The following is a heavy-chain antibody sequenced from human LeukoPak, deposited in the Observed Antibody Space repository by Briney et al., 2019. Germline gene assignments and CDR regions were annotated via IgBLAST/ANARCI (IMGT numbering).Heavy chain of an antibody. CDR3: ARVLDFWSLTFDY. D-gene: IGHD3-3*01. V-gene: IGHV4-59*01. Sequence: SEALPLTCTVSGGSISSYYWSWIRQPPGKGLEWIGYIYYSGSTNYNPSLKSRVTISVDTSKNQFSLKLSSVTAADTAVYYCARVLDFWSLTFDYWGQGTLVTVSS. CDR1: GGSISSYY. CDR2: IYYSGST. J-gene: IGHJ4*02.